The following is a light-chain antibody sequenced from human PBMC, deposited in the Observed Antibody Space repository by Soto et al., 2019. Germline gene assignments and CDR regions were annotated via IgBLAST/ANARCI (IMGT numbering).Light chain of an antibody. Sequence: QSVLTQPASVSGSPGQSITISCTGTSSDVGGYNYVSWYQQHPGKAPKLMIYEVSNRPSGVSNRFSGSKSGNTASLTISGLQAEDEADYYCTSYTSSSTRIFGPATKVTVL. J-gene: IGLJ1*01. V-gene: IGLV2-14*01. CDR3: TSYTSSSTRI. CDR1: SSDVGGYNY. CDR2: EVS.